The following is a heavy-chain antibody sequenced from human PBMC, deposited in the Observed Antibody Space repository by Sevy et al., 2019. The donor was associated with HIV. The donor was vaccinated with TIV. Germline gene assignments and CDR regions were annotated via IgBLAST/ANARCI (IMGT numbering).Heavy chain of an antibody. J-gene: IGHJ6*02. D-gene: IGHD3-3*01. CDR1: GFTFSSYG. V-gene: IGHV3-30*18. Sequence: GGSLRLSCAASGFTFSSYGMHWVRQAPGKGLEWVAVISYDGSNKYYADSVKGRFTISRDNSKNTLYLQMNSLRAEDTAVYYCAKDPVADYDFWSGYSGVDVWGQGTTVTVSS. CDR3: AKDPVADYDFWSGYSGVDV. CDR2: ISYDGSNK.